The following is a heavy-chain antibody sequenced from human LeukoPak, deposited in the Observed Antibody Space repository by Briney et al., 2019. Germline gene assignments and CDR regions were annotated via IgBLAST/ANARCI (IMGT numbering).Heavy chain of an antibody. J-gene: IGHJ4*02. CDR2: ISGSGGST. V-gene: IGHV3-23*01. Sequence: GGSLRLSCAASGFTFSSYAMSWVRQAPGKGLEWVSAISGSGGSTYYADSVKGRFTISRDNSKNTLDLQMNSLRAEDTAVYYCAKGVTGVAGRHYFDYWGQGTLVAVSS. D-gene: IGHD6-19*01. CDR3: AKGVTGVAGRHYFDY. CDR1: GFTFSSYA.